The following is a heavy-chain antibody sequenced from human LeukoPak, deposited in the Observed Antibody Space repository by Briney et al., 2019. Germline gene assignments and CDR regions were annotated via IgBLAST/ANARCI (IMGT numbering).Heavy chain of an antibody. CDR3: ARGEFGELKY. CDR2: IKQDGSEE. V-gene: IGHV3-7*03. D-gene: IGHD3-10*01. J-gene: IGHJ4*02. Sequence: WGSLRLSCEASGFTFSSYWLSWVRQAPGKGLEWVANIKQDGSEEYYVDSVKGRFTISRDNSKNTLYLQMNSLRAEDTAVYYCARGEFGELKYWGQGTLVTVSS. CDR1: GFTFSSYW.